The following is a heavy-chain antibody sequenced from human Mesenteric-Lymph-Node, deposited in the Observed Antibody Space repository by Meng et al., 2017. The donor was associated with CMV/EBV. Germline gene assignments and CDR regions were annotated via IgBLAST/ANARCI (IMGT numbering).Heavy chain of an antibody. J-gene: IGHJ4*02. CDR1: GLTFSRYA. D-gene: IGHD6-19*01. Sequence: SCAASGLTFSRYALHWVRRAPGKGLEWVAVIWYDGSNKYYADYVKGRFTISRDNSKNTLYLQMNSLRAEDTAVYYCAREGSGWYYFDYWGQGTLVTVSS. CDR2: IWYDGSNK. CDR3: AREGSGWYYFDY. V-gene: IGHV3-33*08.